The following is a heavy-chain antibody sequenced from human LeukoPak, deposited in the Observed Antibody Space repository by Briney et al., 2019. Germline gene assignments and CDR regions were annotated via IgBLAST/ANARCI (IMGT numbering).Heavy chain of an antibody. V-gene: IGHV3-9*01. Sequence: GRSLRLSCAASGFTFDDYAMHWVRQAPGKGLEWVSGLSWNSGSIGYADSVKGRFTISRDNAKNSLYLQMNNLRAEDTALYYCAKDGTAAGPLYYSDYWGQGTLVTVSS. CDR2: LSWNSGSI. J-gene: IGHJ4*02. D-gene: IGHD6-13*01. CDR3: AKDGTAAGPLYYSDY. CDR1: GFTFDDYA.